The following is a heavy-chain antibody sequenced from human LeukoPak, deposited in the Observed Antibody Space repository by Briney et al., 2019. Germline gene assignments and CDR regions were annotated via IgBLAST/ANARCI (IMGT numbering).Heavy chain of an antibody. J-gene: IGHJ6*03. CDR1: GFSFSSYA. V-gene: IGHV3-23*01. CDR2: MSSSDDGR. CDR3: AKRTLQDIYFGEFVSGGYMDV. Sequence: PGGSLRLSCATSGFSFSSYAMSWVRQAPGKGLEWVSAMSSSDDGRYYAASVKGRVTISRDNSKNTLHLQMNSLRAEDTAVYYCAKRTLQDIYFGEFVSGGYMDVWGTGTTVIVSS. D-gene: IGHD3-10*01.